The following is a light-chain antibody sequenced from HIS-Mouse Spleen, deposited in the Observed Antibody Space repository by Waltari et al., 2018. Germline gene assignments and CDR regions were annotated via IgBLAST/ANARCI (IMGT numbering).Light chain of an antibody. J-gene: IGLJ1*01. CDR1: SSDVGGYNY. V-gene: IGLV2-14*03. CDR2: DVS. Sequence: QSALTQPASVSGSPGQSITISCTGTSSDVGGYNYVSWYQQHPGNAPKLMIYDVSNRPSGVSNRFSGSKAGNTASLTISGLQAEDEADYYCSSYTSSSTLFGTGTKVTVL. CDR3: SSYTSSSTL.